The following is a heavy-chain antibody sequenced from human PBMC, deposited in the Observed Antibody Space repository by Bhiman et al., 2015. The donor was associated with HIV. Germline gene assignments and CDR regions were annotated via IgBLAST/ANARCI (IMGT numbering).Heavy chain of an antibody. CDR2: ISSSSNTI. CDR3: ARDRGGSYIDS. D-gene: IGHD1-26*01. Sequence: EVQLVESGGGLVQPGGSLRLSCAASGFTFSLYSFNWVRQAPGKGLEWLSYISSSSNTIYYADSLRGRFTISRDNAKKSLYLQMNSLRAEDTAFYYCARDRGGSYIDSWGQGTLVTVSS. V-gene: IGHV3-48*01. J-gene: IGHJ4*02. CDR1: GFTFSLYS.